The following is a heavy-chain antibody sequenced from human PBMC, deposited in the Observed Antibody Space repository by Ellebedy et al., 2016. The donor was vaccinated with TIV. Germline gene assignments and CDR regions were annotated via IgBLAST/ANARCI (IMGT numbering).Heavy chain of an antibody. V-gene: IGHV1-2*02. D-gene: IGHD2/OR15-2a*01. Sequence: AASVKVSCKASGYTGYFMHWVRQAPGQGLEWMGWINPNSGDINYAQKFKGRVTMTRDTSISTGYMELSRLTSDDTAVYYCARSSVHRTFMDVWGQGTTVTVSS. J-gene: IGHJ6*02. CDR1: GYTGYF. CDR2: INPNSGDI. CDR3: ARSSVHRTFMDV.